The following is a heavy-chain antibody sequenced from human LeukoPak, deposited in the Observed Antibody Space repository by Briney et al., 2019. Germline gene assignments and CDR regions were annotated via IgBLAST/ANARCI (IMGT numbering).Heavy chain of an antibody. Sequence: GGSLRLSCAASGFTFSSYGMHWVRQAPGKGLEWVAVISYDGSNKYYADSVKGRFTISRDNSKNTLYLQMNSLRAEDTAVYYCAKGTLDYYGSGSFSRQSYYYYGMDVWGRGTTVTVSS. CDR1: GFTFSSYG. CDR3: AKGTLDYYGSGSFSRQSYYYYGMDV. CDR2: ISYDGSNK. V-gene: IGHV3-30*18. D-gene: IGHD3-10*01. J-gene: IGHJ6*02.